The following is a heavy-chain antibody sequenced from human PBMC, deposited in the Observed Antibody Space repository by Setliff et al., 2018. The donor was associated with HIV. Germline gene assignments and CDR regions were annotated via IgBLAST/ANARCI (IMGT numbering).Heavy chain of an antibody. D-gene: IGHD2-21*02. CDR2: IYPADSDT. CDR3: ARGVAALTASFDY. Sequence: GESLKISCKGSGYSFTSYWIGWVRQMPGKGLEWMGIIYPADSDTRYSPSFQGQVTISADKSISTAYLQWSSLQTSDSGMYYCARGVAALTASFDYWGQGSLVTVSS. V-gene: IGHV5-51*01. CDR1: GYSFTSYW. J-gene: IGHJ4*02.